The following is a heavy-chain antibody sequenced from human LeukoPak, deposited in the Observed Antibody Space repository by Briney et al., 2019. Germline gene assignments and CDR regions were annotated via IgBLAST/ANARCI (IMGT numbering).Heavy chain of an antibody. V-gene: IGHV3-21*04. Sequence: GGSLRLSCAASGFTFSSYSMNWVRQAPGKGLEWVSSISSSSSYIYYADSVKGRFTISRDNAKNSLYLQMNSLRSEDTAVYYCAGRLLWFGGGFDYWGQGTLVTVSS. CDR2: ISSSSSYI. CDR3: AGRLLWFGGGFDY. J-gene: IGHJ4*02. D-gene: IGHD3-10*01. CDR1: GFTFSSYS.